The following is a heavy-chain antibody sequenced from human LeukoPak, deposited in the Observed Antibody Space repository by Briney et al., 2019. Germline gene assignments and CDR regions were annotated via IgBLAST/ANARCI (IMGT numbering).Heavy chain of an antibody. Sequence: GGSLRLSCAASGFIFSSHWMHWVRQAPGKGLVWVSRLNADGRSTMYADSVKGRFTISRDNAKNTLYLQVNSLRAEDTAVYYCVKDPAYSSSWLKAAYFQHWGQGTLVTVSS. D-gene: IGHD6-13*01. CDR1: GFIFSSHW. CDR2: LNADGRST. J-gene: IGHJ1*01. V-gene: IGHV3-74*03. CDR3: VKDPAYSSSWLKAAYFQH.